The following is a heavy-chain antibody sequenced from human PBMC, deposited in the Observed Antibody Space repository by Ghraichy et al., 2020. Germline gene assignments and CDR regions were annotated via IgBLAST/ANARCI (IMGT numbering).Heavy chain of an antibody. CDR2: IYYSGST. V-gene: IGHV4-59*08. Sequence: SETLSLTCSVSGGSISSYYCSWIRQSPGKGLEWIGYIYYSGSTNYNPSLKSRVTISVDTSKNQFSLKLRSVTAADTAVYYCARGDGYIFDYWGQGTLVTVSS. D-gene: IGHD5-24*01. J-gene: IGHJ4*02. CDR1: GGSISSYY. CDR3: ARGDGYIFDY.